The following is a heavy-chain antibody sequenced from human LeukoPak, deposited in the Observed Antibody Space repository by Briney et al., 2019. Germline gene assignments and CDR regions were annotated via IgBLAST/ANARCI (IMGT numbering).Heavy chain of an antibody. CDR2: ISYDGSNK. Sequence: GGSLRLSCAASGCIFSSYARHGVRQAPGKGLEGVAVISYDGSNKYYADSVKGRFTISRDNSKNTLYLKMNRLRAEATAVSYCARAQGGYCSSPSCPQSDYWGQGTLVTVSS. J-gene: IGHJ4*02. D-gene: IGHD2-2*03. CDR3: ARAQGGYCSSPSCPQSDY. V-gene: IGHV3-30*04. CDR1: GCIFSSYA.